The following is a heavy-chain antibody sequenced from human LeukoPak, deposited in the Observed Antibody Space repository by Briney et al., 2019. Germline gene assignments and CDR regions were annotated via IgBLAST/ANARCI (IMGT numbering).Heavy chain of an antibody. J-gene: IGHJ6*03. CDR3: ARAVEATQGGHYYYYYMGV. CDR2: IYYSGST. D-gene: IGHD1-26*01. V-gene: IGHV4-59*01. CDR1: GGSISTYY. Sequence: SETLSLTCTVSGGSISTYYWTWIRQPPGKGLEWIGNIYYSGSTNYNPSLKSRVTISLDTSKNQFSLKLTSVTAADTAVYYCARAVEATQGGHYYYYYMGVWGKGATVTVSS.